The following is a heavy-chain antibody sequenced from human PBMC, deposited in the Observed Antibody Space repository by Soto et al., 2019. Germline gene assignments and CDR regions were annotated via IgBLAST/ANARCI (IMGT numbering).Heavy chain of an antibody. D-gene: IGHD6-13*01. CDR1: GFDFGDYY. CDR2: IDSGDGTT. CDR3: VRPYYSSSWFPFDR. Sequence: GGPRLSCTGSGFDFGDYYMSWIRQAPGKGLEWVSYIDSGDGTTYYTDSVKGRFTISRDNAKKTVYLQMSSLRVEDTALYYCVRPYYSSSWFPFDRWCQGTLVTVSS. J-gene: IGHJ4*02. V-gene: IGHV3-11*01.